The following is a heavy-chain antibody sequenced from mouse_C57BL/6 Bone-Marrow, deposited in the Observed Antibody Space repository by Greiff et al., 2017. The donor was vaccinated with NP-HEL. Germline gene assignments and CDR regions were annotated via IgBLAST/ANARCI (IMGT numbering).Heavy chain of an antibody. Sequence: QVTLKVSGPGILQPSQTLSLTCSFSGFSLSTFGMGVGWIRQPSGKGLEWLAHIWWDDDKYYNPALKSRLTISKDTSKNQVFLKIANVDTADTATYYCARIDPLLELRLAWFAYWGQGTLVTVSA. CDR3: ARIDPLLELRLAWFAY. CDR1: GFSLSTFGMG. D-gene: IGHD1-2*01. J-gene: IGHJ3*01. CDR2: IWWDDDK. V-gene: IGHV8-8*01.